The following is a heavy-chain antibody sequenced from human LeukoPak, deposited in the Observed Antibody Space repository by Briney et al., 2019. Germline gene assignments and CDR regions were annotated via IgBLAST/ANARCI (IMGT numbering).Heavy chain of an antibody. CDR2: INPNSGGT. V-gene: IGHV1-2*02. CDR1: GYTFTGYY. Sequence: ASVKVSCKASGYTFTGYYKHWVRQAPGQGLEWMGWINPNSGGTNYAQKFQGRVTMTRDTSISTAYMELSRLRSDDTAVYYCARDSLHCSSTSCYRLYYYYGMDVWGQGTTVTVSS. D-gene: IGHD2-2*01. CDR3: ARDSLHCSSTSCYRLYYYYGMDV. J-gene: IGHJ6*02.